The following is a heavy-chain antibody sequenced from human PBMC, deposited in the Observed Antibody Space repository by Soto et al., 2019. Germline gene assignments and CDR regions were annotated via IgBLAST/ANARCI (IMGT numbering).Heavy chain of an antibody. Sequence: QVQLVQSGAEVKKPGSSVKVSCKASGGTFSSYPISWVRQAPGQGLEWMGGIIPIFGTANYAQKFQGRVTITANESTSTAYMQLSSLRSEHTAVYYCATRGSVTPGALYYYYGMDVWGQGTTVTVSS. V-gene: IGHV1-69*01. J-gene: IGHJ6*02. CDR1: GGTFSSYP. CDR2: IIPIFGTA. D-gene: IGHD3-10*01. CDR3: ATRGSVTPGALYYYYGMDV.